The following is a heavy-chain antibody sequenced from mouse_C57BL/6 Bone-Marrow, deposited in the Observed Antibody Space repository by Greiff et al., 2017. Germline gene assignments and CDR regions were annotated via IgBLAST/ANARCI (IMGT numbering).Heavy chain of an antibody. CDR2: INPNNGGT. CDR3: ARNYYGSSYDWYFDV. V-gene: IGHV1-18*01. J-gene: IGHJ1*03. D-gene: IGHD1-1*01. CDR1: GYTFTDYN. Sequence: VQLQQSGPELVKPGASVKIPCKASGYTFTDYNMDWVKQSHGKSLEWIGDINPNNGGTIYNQKFKGKATLTVDKSSSTAYMELRGLTSEDTAVYYCARNYYGSSYDWYFDVWGTGTTVTVSS.